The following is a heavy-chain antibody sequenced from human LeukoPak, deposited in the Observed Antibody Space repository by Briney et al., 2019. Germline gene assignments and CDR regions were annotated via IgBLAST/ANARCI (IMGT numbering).Heavy chain of an antibody. D-gene: IGHD2-2*01. CDR1: GGSMNSYY. CDR2: IYYSGIT. V-gene: IGHV4-59*08. J-gene: IGHJ3*02. CDR3: ARHQFQLLVNDDAFDM. Sequence: SETLSLTCTVSGGSMNSYYWSWIRQPPGKGLELVGSIYYSGITNYNPALKSRVTISVDTSKNQFSLKLSSVTAADTAVYYCARHQFQLLVNDDAFDMWGQGTMVTVSS.